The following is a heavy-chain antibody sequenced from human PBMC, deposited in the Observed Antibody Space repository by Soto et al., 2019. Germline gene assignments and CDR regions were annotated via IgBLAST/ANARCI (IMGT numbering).Heavy chain of an antibody. CDR2: INSDGSST. CDR1: GFTFSSYW. J-gene: IGHJ4*02. CDR3: ARGRKWLDLFDY. V-gene: IGHV3-74*01. Sequence: GGSLRLSCAASGFTFSSYWMHWVRQAPGKGLVWVSRINSDGSSTSYADSVKGRFTISRDNAKNTLYLQMNSLRAEDTAVYYCARGRKWLDLFDYWGQGTLVTVSS. D-gene: IGHD5-12*01.